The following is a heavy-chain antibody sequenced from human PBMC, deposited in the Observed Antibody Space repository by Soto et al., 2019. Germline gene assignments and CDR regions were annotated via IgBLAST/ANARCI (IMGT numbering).Heavy chain of an antibody. J-gene: IGHJ5*02. V-gene: IGHV3-53*01. CDR2: IYTGGST. CDR3: ARAYGGNPALFDP. D-gene: IGHD4-17*01. CDR1: GFTVSRDY. Sequence: PGGSLRLSCAASGFTVSRDYMSWVRQAPGKGLEWVSVIYTGGSTYYADSVKGRFTFSRDNSKNTLYLQMNSLRAEDTAVYYCARAYGGNPALFDPWGQGTLVPVSS.